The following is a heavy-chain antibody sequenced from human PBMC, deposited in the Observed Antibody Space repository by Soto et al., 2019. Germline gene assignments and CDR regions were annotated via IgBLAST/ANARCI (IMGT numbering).Heavy chain of an antibody. Sequence: QVQLVQSGAEVKKPGASVKVSCKASGYTFASYAISWMRQAPGPGLEWMGWISACNGNTNYAQKLQGSVTMPTDTSTSTPYMELRSLRSDDTAVYYCARDPPPPDYWCQGTLVTVSS. CDR3: ARDPPPPDY. J-gene: IGHJ4*02. CDR2: ISACNGNT. V-gene: IGHV1-18*01. CDR1: GYTFASYA.